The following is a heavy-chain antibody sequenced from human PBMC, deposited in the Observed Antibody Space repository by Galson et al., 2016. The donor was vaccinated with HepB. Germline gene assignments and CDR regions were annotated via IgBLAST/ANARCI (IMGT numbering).Heavy chain of an antibody. CDR1: GFTFSTYW. CDR2: INQDESEK. CDR3: ARDVNSGNFDW. D-gene: IGHD1-26*01. J-gene: IGHJ4*02. V-gene: IGHV3-7*03. Sequence: SLRPSCAASGFTFSTYWMSWLRLSPGKGLEWVGQINQDESEKYYADSVKGRFTISRDNAKNSLYLQMNFLRAEDTAVYYCARDVNSGNFDWGGQGTLVTVCS.